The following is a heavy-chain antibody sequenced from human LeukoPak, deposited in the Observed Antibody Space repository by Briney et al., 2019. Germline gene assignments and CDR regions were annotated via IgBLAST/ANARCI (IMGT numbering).Heavy chain of an antibody. CDR3: APRGVVPAATPFDY. Sequence: SGGSLRLSCAASGFTFSTYAMNWVRQAPGKGLEWVSAISGSGGSTYYADSVKGRFTISRDNSKNTLYLQMNSLRAEDTAVYYCAPRGVVPAATPFDYWGQGTLVTVSS. V-gene: IGHV3-23*01. CDR2: ISGSGGST. CDR1: GFTFSTYA. J-gene: IGHJ4*02. D-gene: IGHD2-2*01.